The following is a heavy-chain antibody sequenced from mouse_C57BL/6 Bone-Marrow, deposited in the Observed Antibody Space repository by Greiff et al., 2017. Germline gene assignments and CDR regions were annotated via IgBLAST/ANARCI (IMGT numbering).Heavy chain of an antibody. CDR1: GFSFTSYG. Sequence: VQRVESGPGLVAPSQCLSISCTVSGFSFTSYGVNWVRQPPGKGLEWLGIIWGDGSTNYNSALMSRMSISKDNSKSQVFLKMNRLQTDDTAMYYCAKHGDYGSSWDWYFDVWGTGTTVTVSS. CDR2: IWGDGST. V-gene: IGHV2-9*01. D-gene: IGHD1-1*01. J-gene: IGHJ1*03. CDR3: AKHGDYGSSWDWYFDV.